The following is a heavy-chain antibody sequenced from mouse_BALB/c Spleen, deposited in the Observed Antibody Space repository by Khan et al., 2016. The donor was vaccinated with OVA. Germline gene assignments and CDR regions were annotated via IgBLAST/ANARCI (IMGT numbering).Heavy chain of an antibody. J-gene: IGHJ1*01. Sequence: VQLQQSGPELVKPGASVKISCKTSGFTFTEYTMHWVKQSHGKSLEWIGRINPNNGDTTYTQKFKGKATLTVDKSSSTAYMELRSLTSEDSAVYYCARRDHYAYYWFFDVWGAGTTVTVSS. CDR3: ARRDHYAYYWFFDV. CDR1: GFTFTEYT. D-gene: IGHD1-2*01. CDR2: INPNNGDT. V-gene: IGHV1-18*01.